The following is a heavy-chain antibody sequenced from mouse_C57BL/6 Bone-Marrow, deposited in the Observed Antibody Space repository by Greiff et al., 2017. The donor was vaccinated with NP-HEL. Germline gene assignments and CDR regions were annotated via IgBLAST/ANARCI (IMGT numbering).Heavy chain of an antibody. CDR2: ISDGGSYT. V-gene: IGHV5-4*01. D-gene: IGHD2-4*01. Sequence: VVESGGGLVKPGGSLKLSCAASGFTFSSYAMSWVRQTPEKRLEWVATISDGGSYTYYPDNVKGRFTISRDNAKNNLYLQMSHLKSEDTAMYYCARDDYDGGSYWGQGTLVTVSA. CDR1: GFTFSSYA. J-gene: IGHJ3*01. CDR3: ARDDYDGGSY.